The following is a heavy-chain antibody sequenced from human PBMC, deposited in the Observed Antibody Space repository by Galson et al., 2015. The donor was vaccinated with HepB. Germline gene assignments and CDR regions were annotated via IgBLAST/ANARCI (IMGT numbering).Heavy chain of an antibody. CDR1: GFSLSTSGVG. CDR2: IYWDDDK. Sequence: PALVKPTQTLTLTCTFSGFSLSTSGVGVGWIRQPPGKALEWLALIYWDDDKRYSPSLKSRLTITKDTSKNQVVLTMTNMDPVDTATYYCAHIGPWTTTVTRPKYYYYYYGMDVWGQGTTVTVSS. J-gene: IGHJ6*02. CDR3: AHIGPWTTTVTRPKYYYYYYGMDV. D-gene: IGHD4-11*01. V-gene: IGHV2-5*02.